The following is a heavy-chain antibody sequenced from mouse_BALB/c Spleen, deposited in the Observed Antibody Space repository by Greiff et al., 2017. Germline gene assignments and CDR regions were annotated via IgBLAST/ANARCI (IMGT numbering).Heavy chain of an antibody. Sequence: QVQLLQPGAELVKPGASVKLSCKASGYTFTSYWMHWVKQRPGQGLEWIGEIDPSDSYTNYNQKFKGKATLTVDKSSSTAYMQLSSLTSEDSAVYYCAPMITAGAWFAYWGQGTLVTVSA. CDR3: APMITAGAWFAY. CDR1: GYTFTSYW. CDR2: IDPSDSYT. J-gene: IGHJ3*01. V-gene: IGHV1-69*02. D-gene: IGHD2-4*01.